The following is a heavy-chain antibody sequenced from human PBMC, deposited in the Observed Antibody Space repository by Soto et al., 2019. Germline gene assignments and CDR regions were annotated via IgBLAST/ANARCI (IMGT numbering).Heavy chain of an antibody. D-gene: IGHD4-17*01. CDR1: SVSNAW. J-gene: IGHJ3*02. CDR3: TTEGTTARDAFDI. V-gene: IGHV3-15*07. CDR2: IKSKTDGGTT. Sequence: SVSNAWMNWVRQAPGKGLEWVGRIKSKTDGGTTDYAAPVKGRFTISRDDSKNTLYLQMNSLKTEDTAVYYCTTEGTTARDAFDIWGQGTMVTVSS.